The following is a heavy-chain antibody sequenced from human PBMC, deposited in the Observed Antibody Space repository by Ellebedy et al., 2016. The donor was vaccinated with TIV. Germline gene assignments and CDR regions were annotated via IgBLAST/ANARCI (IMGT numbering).Heavy chain of an antibody. Sequence: GESLKISCAVSGFTFSTYVIHWVRQAPGKGLEWVALISFDGSNKYYADSVKGRFTISRDNSKSTLYLQMNSLRTEDTAVYYCARGGVIKSYAAADYWGQGTLVTVSS. D-gene: IGHD2-2*01. CDR2: ISFDGSNK. CDR3: ARGGVIKSYAAADY. V-gene: IGHV3-30-3*01. CDR1: GFTFSTYV. J-gene: IGHJ4*02.